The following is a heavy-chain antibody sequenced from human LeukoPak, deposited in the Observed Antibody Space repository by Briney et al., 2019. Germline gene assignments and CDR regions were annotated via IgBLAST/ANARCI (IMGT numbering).Heavy chain of an antibody. V-gene: IGHV1-18*04. Sequence: ASVKVSCKASGYTFKHYGISWVRQAPGQGLEWMGWISTYNGDTKHAQKVQGRLTLTADASTDTAYMELRGLTSDDTAVYYRARDPSNTSGWYIWFDFWGQGTLVTVSS. D-gene: IGHD6-19*01. CDR3: ARDPSNTSGWYIWFDF. CDR2: ISTYNGDT. CDR1: GYTFKHYG. J-gene: IGHJ5*01.